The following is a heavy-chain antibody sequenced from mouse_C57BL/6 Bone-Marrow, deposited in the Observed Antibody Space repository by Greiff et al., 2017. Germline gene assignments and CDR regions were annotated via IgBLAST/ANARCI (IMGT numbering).Heavy chain of an antibody. V-gene: IGHV14-4*01. Sequence: VQLKQSGAELVRPGASVKLSCTASGFNIKDDYMHWVKQRPEQGLEWIGWIDPENGDTEYASKFQGKATITADTSSNTAYLQLSSLTSEDTAVYYCTTCYSSRCYFDYWGRGTTLPVSA. D-gene: IGHD1-1*01. J-gene: IGHJ2*01. CDR2: IDPENGDT. CDR1: GFNIKDDY. CDR3: TTCYSSRCYFDY.